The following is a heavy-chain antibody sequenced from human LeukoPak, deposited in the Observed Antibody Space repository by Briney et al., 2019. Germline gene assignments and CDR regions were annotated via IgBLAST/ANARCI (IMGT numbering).Heavy chain of an antibody. CDR1: GFSFKDYY. D-gene: IGHD6-13*01. CDR2: INVNGAAM. CDR3: ARGPRILAAGSYYFDY. V-gene: IGHV3-11*01. J-gene: IGHJ4*02. Sequence: PGGSLRLSCAASGFSFKDYYFSWIRQVPGKGLEWVSFINVNGAAMYYADSVKGRFTIARGNAKNSIYLEMNSLRAEDTAVYYCARGPRILAAGSYYFDYWGQGSLVTVSS.